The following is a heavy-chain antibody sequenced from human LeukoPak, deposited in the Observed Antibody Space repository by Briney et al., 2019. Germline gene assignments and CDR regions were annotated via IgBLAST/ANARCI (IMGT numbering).Heavy chain of an antibody. D-gene: IGHD2-2*01. CDR2: ISYDGSNK. CDR3: AKEPLVVPPDFYYYYYGMDV. J-gene: IGHJ6*02. Sequence: GGSLRLSCAASGFTFSSYGMHWVRQAPGKGLEWVAVISYDGSNKYYADSVKGRFTISRDNSKNTLYLQMNSLRAEDTAVYYCAKEPLVVPPDFYYYYYGMDVWGQGTTVTVSS. V-gene: IGHV3-30*18. CDR1: GFTFSSYG.